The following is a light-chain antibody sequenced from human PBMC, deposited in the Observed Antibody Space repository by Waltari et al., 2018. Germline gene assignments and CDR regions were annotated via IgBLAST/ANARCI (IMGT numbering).Light chain of an antibody. Sequence: DIQMTKSPSSLSASVGDRVTITCQASQDISNYLNWYQQKPGKAPKRLIYDASNLETGVPSRFSGSGSGTDFTVTISSLQPEDIATYYCQQYDNLPRGTFGQGTRLEIK. CDR2: DAS. CDR1: QDISNY. V-gene: IGKV1-33*01. J-gene: IGKJ5*01. CDR3: QQYDNLPRGT.